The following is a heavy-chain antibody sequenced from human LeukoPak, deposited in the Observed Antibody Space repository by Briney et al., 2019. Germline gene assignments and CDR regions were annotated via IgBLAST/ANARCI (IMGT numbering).Heavy chain of an antibody. J-gene: IGHJ3*02. CDR1: GFTFSSYA. CDR2: ISGSGGST. D-gene: IGHD2-2*01. Sequence: GGSLRLSCAASGFTFSSYAMSWVRQAPGKGLEWVSAISGSGGSTYYADSVKGRFTISRDNSKNTLYLQMNSLRAEDTAVYYCAKGGPVPRKSFYAFDIWGQGTMVTVSS. CDR3: AKGGPVPRKSFYAFDI. V-gene: IGHV3-23*01.